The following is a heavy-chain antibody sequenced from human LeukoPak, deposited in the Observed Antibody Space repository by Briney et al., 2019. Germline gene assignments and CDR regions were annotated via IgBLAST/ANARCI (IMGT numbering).Heavy chain of an antibody. CDR2: IKQDGSEK. D-gene: IGHD2-2*01. V-gene: IGHV3-7*01. J-gene: IGHJ2*01. Sequence: SWIRQPPGKGLEWVANIKQDGSEKYYVDSVKGRFTISRDNAKNSLYLQMNSLRAEDTAVYYCARDKEVPAAFVVWYFDLWGRGTLVTVSS. CDR3: ARDKEVPAAFVVWYFDL.